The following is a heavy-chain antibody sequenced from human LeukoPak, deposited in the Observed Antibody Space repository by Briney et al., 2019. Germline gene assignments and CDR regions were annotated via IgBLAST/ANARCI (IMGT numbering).Heavy chain of an antibody. CDR2: INHSGST. J-gene: IGHJ4*02. Sequence: SETLSLTCAVYGGSFSGYYWSWIRQPPGKGMGWVGEINHSGSTNYHPSLKSRVNTSVATSKHQSPPTLSSVTAADTAVYYCARFISTVTTYYYFDYWGQGTLVTVSS. CDR3: ARFISTVTTYYYFDY. V-gene: IGHV4-34*01. D-gene: IGHD4-17*01. CDR1: GGSFSGYY.